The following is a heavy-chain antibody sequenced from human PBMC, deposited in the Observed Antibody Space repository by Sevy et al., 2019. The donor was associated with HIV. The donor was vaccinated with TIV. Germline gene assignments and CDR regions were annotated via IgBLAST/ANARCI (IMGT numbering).Heavy chain of an antibody. J-gene: IGHJ6*03. CDR2: IYSGGST. CDR1: GFTVSSNY. CDR3: ARGGGSGSYYNPRYYYYYMDV. V-gene: IGHV3-66*02. Sequence: GESLKISCAASGFTVSSNYMSWVRQAPGKGLEWVSVIYSGGSTYYADSVKGRFTISRDNSKNTLYLQMNSLRAEDTAVYYCARGGGSGSYYNPRYYYYYMDVWGKGTTVTVSS. D-gene: IGHD3-10*01.